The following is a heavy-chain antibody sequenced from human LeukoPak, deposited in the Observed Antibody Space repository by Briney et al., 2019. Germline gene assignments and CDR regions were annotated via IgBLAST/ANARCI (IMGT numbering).Heavy chain of an antibody. J-gene: IGHJ4*02. V-gene: IGHV4-59*08. CDR1: GGSISSYY. CDR2: IYYSGST. D-gene: IGHD4-17*01. CDR3: ARLPQGPYGDSDY. Sequence: PSETLSLTCTVSGGSISSYYWGWIRQPPGKGLEWLGSIYYSGSTYYNPSLKSRVTISVDTSKNQFSLKLSSVTAADTAVYYCARLPQGPYGDSDYWGQGTLVTVSS.